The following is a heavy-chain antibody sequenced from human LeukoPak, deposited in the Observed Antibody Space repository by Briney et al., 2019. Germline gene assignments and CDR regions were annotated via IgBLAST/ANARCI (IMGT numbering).Heavy chain of an antibody. Sequence: GGSLRLSCEASGFAFSFFAMSWLRQAPGKGLEWVSRINSEGSSRNYADSVKGRFTISRDNAKNTLYLQMSSLRVEDTAVYYCAREGYSSGWRNDAFDIWGQGTLVTVSS. CDR1: GFAFSFFA. D-gene: IGHD6-19*01. V-gene: IGHV3-74*01. J-gene: IGHJ3*02. CDR3: AREGYSSGWRNDAFDI. CDR2: INSEGSSR.